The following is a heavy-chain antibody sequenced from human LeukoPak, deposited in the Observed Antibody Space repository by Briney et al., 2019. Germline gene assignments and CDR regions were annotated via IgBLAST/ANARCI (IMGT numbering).Heavy chain of an antibody. D-gene: IGHD3-3*01. CDR2: IKQDGSEK. CDR1: GFTFSSYW. V-gene: IGHV3-7*01. Sequence: VGSLRLSCAASGFTFSSYWMSWVRQAPGKGLEWVATIKQDGSEKYYVDSVKGRFTISRDNAKNSLYLQMNSLRAEDTAVYYCARTLHDFWSGYASYFAYWGQGTLVTVSS. CDR3: ARTLHDFWSGYASYFAY. J-gene: IGHJ4*02.